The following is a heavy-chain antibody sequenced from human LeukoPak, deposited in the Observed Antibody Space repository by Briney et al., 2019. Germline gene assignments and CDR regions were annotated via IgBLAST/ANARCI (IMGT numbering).Heavy chain of an antibody. CDR3: ARRVGAMIDY. Sequence: SETLSLTCTVSGGSISSSSYYWGWIRQPPGKGLEWIGSIYYSGSTYYNPSLKSRVTISVDTSKNQFSLKLSSVTAADTAVYYCARRVGAMIDYWGQGTLVTVSS. D-gene: IGHD1-26*01. CDR1: GGSISSSSYY. J-gene: IGHJ4*02. CDR2: IYYSGST. V-gene: IGHV4-39*01.